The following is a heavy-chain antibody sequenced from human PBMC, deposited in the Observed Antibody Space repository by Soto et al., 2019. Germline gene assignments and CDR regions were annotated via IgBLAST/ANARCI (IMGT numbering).Heavy chain of an antibody. J-gene: IGHJ4*02. CDR2: IYPGDSDT. D-gene: IGHD2-21*02. V-gene: IGHV5-51*01. CDR1: GYSFTSYW. Sequence: PGESLKISCKGSGYSFTSYWIGWVRQMPGKGLEWMGIIYPGDSDTRYSPSFQGQVTISADKSISTAYLQWSSLKASDTAMYYCARPRAYCGGDCYPHEEYYFDYWGQGTLVTVSS. CDR3: ARPRAYCGGDCYPHEEYYFDY.